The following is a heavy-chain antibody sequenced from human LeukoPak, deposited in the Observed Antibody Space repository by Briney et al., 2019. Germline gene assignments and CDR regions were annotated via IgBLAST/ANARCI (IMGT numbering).Heavy chain of an antibody. V-gene: IGHV3-21*01. J-gene: IGHJ4*02. CDR1: GFTFSSYY. Sequence: GSLRLSFAASGFTFSSYYMNWVRQAPGRGLEWVSSISSTSSYIYYADSVKGRFTISRDNADNSLYLQMNSLRAEDTAVYYCARGYSSGWSAFDYWGQGTLVTVSS. CDR3: ARGYSSGWSAFDY. D-gene: IGHD6-19*01. CDR2: ISSTSSYI.